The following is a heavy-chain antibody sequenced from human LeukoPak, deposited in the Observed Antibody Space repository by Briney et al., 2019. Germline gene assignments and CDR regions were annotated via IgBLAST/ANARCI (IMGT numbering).Heavy chain of an antibody. V-gene: IGHV4-34*01. D-gene: IGHD3-10*01. CDR3: ARGSYFGGNYYKGTDH. CDR1: GGSFSGYY. J-gene: IGHJ4*02. Sequence: ASETLSLTCAVYGGSFSGYYWSWIRQPPGKGLEWIGEINHSGSTNYNPSLKSRVTISVDTSKNQFSLKLNSLTAADTAVYYCARGSYFGGNYYKGTDHWGQGTLVTVSS. CDR2: INHSGST.